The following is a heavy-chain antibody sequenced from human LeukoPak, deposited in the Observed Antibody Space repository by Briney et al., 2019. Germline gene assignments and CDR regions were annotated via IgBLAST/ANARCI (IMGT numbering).Heavy chain of an antibody. J-gene: IGHJ4*02. D-gene: IGHD1-26*01. V-gene: IGHV3-11*04. CDR2: ISSSGSTI. CDR1: GFTFSDYY. CDR3: ARDRSRIVGATALDY. Sequence: NPGGSLRLSCAASGFTFSDYYMSWIRQAPGKGLEWVSYISSSGSTIYYADSVKGRFTISRDNAKNSLYLQMNSLRAEDTAVYYCARDRSRIVGATALDYWGQGTLVTVSS.